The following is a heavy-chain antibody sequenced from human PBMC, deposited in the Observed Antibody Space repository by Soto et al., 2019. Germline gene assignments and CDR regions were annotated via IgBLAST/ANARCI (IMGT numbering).Heavy chain of an antibody. Sequence: GESLKISCKGSGYSFTSYWIGWVRQMPGKGLEWMGVIYPGDSDTRYSPSFQGQVTISADKSISTAYLQWSSLKASDTAMYYCARHYYGSGSPTYYYYGMDVWGQGTTVTVSS. CDR2: IYPGDSDT. J-gene: IGHJ6*02. D-gene: IGHD3-10*01. CDR1: GYSFTSYW. V-gene: IGHV5-51*01. CDR3: ARHYYGSGSPTYYYYGMDV.